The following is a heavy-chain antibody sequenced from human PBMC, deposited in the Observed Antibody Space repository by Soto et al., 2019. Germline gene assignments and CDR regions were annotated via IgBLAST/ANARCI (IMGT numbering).Heavy chain of an antibody. CDR2: IYSGGST. CDR3: ARHSPKDMVRGVIEWFDP. J-gene: IGHJ5*02. Sequence: GGSLRLSCAASGFTVSSNYMSWVRQAPGKGLEWVSVIYSGGSTYYADSVKGRFTISRDNSKNTLYLQMNSLRAEDTAVYYCARHSPKDMVRGVIEWFDPWGQGTLVTVSS. V-gene: IGHV3-66*04. D-gene: IGHD3-10*01. CDR1: GFTVSSNY.